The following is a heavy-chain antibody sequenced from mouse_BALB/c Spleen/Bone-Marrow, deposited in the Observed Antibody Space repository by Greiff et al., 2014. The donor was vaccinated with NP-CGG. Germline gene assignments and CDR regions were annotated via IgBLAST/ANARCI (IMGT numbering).Heavy chain of an antibody. V-gene: IGHV1-26*01. Sequence: LMESGASMKISCKASGYSFTGYTMNWVKQSHGKSLEWIGLINPYNGGTSYNQKFKGKATLTVDKSSSTAYMELLSLTSEDSAVYYCARDYYGSSYGFAYWGQGTLVTVSA. CDR1: GYSFTGYT. CDR3: ARDYYGSSYGFAY. D-gene: IGHD1-1*01. J-gene: IGHJ3*01. CDR2: INPYNGGT.